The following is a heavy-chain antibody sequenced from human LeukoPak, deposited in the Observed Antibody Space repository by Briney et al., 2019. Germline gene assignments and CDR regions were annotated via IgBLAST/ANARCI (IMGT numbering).Heavy chain of an antibody. J-gene: IGHJ4*02. V-gene: IGHV3-30-3*01. CDR2: ISYDGSNK. Sequence: GRSLRLSCAASGFTFSSHAMHWVRQAPGKGLEWVAVISYDGSNKYYADSVKGRFTISRDNSKNTLYLQMNSLRAEDTAVYYCARGDTMIVVVTPALDYWGQGTLVTVSS. D-gene: IGHD3-22*01. CDR1: GFTFSSHA. CDR3: ARGDTMIVVVTPALDY.